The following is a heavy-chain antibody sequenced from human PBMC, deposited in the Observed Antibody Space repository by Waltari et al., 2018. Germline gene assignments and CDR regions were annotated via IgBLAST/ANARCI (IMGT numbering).Heavy chain of an antibody. CDR2: IYHSGRT. CDR3: ARGHKWELRAQYYFDY. V-gene: IGHV4-38-2*01. J-gene: IGHJ4*02. D-gene: IGHD1-26*01. CDR1: GYSISSGYY. Sequence: QVQLQESGPGLVKPSETLSLTCAVSGYSISSGYYWGWIRQPPGKGLEWIGSIYHSGRTYYNPSLKSRVTISVDTSKNQFSLKLSSVTAADTAVYYCARGHKWELRAQYYFDYWGQGTLVTVSS.